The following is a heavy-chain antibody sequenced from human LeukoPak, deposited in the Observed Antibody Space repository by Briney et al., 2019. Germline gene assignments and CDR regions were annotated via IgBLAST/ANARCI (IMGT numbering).Heavy chain of an antibody. V-gene: IGHV3-30*18. Sequence: PGGSLRVSCAASGFTFSSYWMHWVRQAPGKGLEWVAVISYDGSNKYYADSVKGRFTISRDNSKNTLYLQMNSLRAEDTAVYYCAKDYCSSTSCSIDYWGQGTLVTVSS. J-gene: IGHJ4*02. CDR2: ISYDGSNK. CDR1: GFTFSSYW. CDR3: AKDYCSSTSCSIDY. D-gene: IGHD2-2*01.